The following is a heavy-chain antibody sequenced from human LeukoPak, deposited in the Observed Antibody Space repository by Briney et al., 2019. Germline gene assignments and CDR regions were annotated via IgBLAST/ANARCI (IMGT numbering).Heavy chain of an antibody. CDR1: GFAFSGSA. V-gene: IGHV3-73*01. Sequence: GGSLRLSCAASGFAFSGSAIHWVRQASGKGPELVGRIRSKANSYATAYAASVKGRFTISRDDSKNTAYLQMNSLKTEDTAVYYCTRLPLTDIAVAGSDYWGQGTLVTVSS. CDR2: IRSKANSYAT. CDR3: TRLPLTDIAVAGSDY. J-gene: IGHJ4*02. D-gene: IGHD6-19*01.